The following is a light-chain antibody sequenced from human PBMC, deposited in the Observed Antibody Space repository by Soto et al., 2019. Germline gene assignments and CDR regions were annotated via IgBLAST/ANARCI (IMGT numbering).Light chain of an antibody. J-gene: IGLJ1*01. CDR1: SSDVGGYNY. V-gene: IGLV2-14*03. Sequence: QSALTLPASVSGSPGQSITISCTGTSSDVGGYNYVSWYQHHPGKAPKLLIYDVSNRPSGISNRFSGSKSDNTASLTISGLQPEDEADYYCSSYTTSNTRQIVFGTGTKLTVL. CDR3: SSYTTSNTRQIV. CDR2: DVS.